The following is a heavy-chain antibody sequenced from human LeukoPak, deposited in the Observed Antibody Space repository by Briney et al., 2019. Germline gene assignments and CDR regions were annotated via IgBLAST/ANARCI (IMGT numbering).Heavy chain of an antibody. CDR2: MYYSGGT. CDR3: ATQSDCSGGSWYRKYYLDN. Sequence: PSETLSLTCTVSGGSISSSSYYWGWIRQPPGKGLEWVGCMYYSGGTYSNPSLNSRATISVNTSKNQFSLKLSSVTDADTAVYYCATQSDCSGGSWYRKYYLDNWGQGTLVTVSS. V-gene: IGHV4-39*01. CDR1: GGSISSSSYY. D-gene: IGHD2-15*01. J-gene: IGHJ4*02.